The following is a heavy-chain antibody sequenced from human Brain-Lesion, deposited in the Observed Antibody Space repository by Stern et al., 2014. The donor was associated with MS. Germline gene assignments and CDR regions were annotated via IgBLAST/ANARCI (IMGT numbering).Heavy chain of an antibody. V-gene: IGHV4-39*02. J-gene: IGHJ5*02. D-gene: IGHD2-15*01. CDR1: GGSVSSTSYA. CDR2: IYYSGNT. Sequence: QVQLQESGPGLVKPSETLSLTCTVAGGSVSSTSYAWAWIRQPPGKGLEGIGTIYYSGNTYYSPSLKSRLPISLATSKTHFPLQLRSVTAADTAVYYCAGEEDIRYCSGGSCTGNWFDPWGQGTLVTVSS. CDR3: AGEEDIRYCSGGSCTGNWFDP.